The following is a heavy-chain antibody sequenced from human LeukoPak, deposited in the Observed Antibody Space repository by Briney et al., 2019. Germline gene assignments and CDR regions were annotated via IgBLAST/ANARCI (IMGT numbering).Heavy chain of an antibody. Sequence: PGGSLRLSCVASGFTFSSNWMHWVRQEPGKGLVWVSHIRSDGRGSSYADSVKGRFTISRDNAKNTLYLQMDRLRAEDTAIYYCARDVPGLGIFYWGQGTQVTVSS. CDR3: ARDVPGLGIFY. D-gene: IGHD3/OR15-3a*01. J-gene: IGHJ4*02. CDR1: GFTFSSNW. V-gene: IGHV3-74*03. CDR2: IRSDGRGS.